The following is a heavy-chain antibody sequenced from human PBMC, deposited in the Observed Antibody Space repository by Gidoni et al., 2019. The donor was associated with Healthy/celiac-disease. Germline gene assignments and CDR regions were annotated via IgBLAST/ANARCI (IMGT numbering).Heavy chain of an antibody. J-gene: IGHJ4*02. CDR3: ARDSAYYYGSGSPFDY. D-gene: IGHD3-10*01. V-gene: IGHV1-69*04. Sequence: QVQLVHSGAEVKKPGSSVKVSCKASGAPFSSHTISWVRQAPGQGLEWMGRIIPILGIANDAQKFQGRVTITADKSTSTAYMELSSLRSEDTAVYYCARDSAYYYGSGSPFDYWGQGTLVTVSS. CDR1: GAPFSSHT. CDR2: IIPILGIA.